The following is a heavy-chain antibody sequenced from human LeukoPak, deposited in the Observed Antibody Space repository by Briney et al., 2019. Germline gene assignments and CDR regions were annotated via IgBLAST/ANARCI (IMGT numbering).Heavy chain of an antibody. CDR1: GFTFSSYW. CDR3: ARDLPDGSGSYYKY. CDR2: IKQDGSEK. D-gene: IGHD3-10*01. J-gene: IGHJ4*02. Sequence: GGSLRLSCAASGFTFSSYWMSWVRQAPGKGLEWVANIKQDGSEKYYVDSVKGRFTISRDNAKNSLYLQMNGLRAEDTAVYYCARDLPDGSGSYYKYWGQGTLVTVSS. V-gene: IGHV3-7*01.